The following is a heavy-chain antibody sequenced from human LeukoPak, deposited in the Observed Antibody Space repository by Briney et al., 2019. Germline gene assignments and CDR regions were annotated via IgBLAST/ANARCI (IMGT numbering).Heavy chain of an antibody. CDR1: GFTFSSYE. CDR2: ISSSGSTI. D-gene: IGHD2-15*01. CDR3: APNPDIVVAGVY. V-gene: IGHV3-48*03. Sequence: PGGSLRLSCAASGFTFSSYEMNWVPQAPGTGLERGSDISSSGSTIYYADSVKGRFTISRDNAKNSLYLQMNSLRAEDTAVYYCAPNPDIVVAGVYWGQGTLVTVSS. J-gene: IGHJ4*02.